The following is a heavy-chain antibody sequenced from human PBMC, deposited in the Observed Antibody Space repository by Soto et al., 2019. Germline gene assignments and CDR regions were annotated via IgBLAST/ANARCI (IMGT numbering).Heavy chain of an antibody. J-gene: IGHJ5*02. Sequence: QITLKESGPTLVKPTQTLTLTCTFSGFSLTSGVAVGWIRQPPGKALEWLALIYWDDDKRYSPSLKSRLTITKDTSKNQVVLTMINMDPVDTATYYCAHSRYSYGSYNWFDPWGQGTLVTVSS. V-gene: IGHV2-5*02. CDR3: AHSRYSYGSYNWFDP. CDR1: GFSLTSGVA. D-gene: IGHD5-18*01. CDR2: IYWDDDK.